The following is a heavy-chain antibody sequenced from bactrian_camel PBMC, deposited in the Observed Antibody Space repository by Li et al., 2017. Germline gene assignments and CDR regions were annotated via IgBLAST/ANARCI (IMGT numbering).Heavy chain of an antibody. D-gene: IGHD4*01. CDR2: MWPGGGST. Sequence: HVQLVESGGGSVQAGGSLRLSCAASGHIGGQNCMGWFRLVSSGEERVGVAAMWPGGGSTYYSDSVKERFTISQDDRKRTMYLQMDHLKPEDTGMYYCAARLACYEDDYRRSDTFGYWGQGTQVTVS. CDR3: AARLACYEDDYRRSDTFGY. V-gene: IGHV3S54*01. J-gene: IGHJ6*01. CDR1: GHIGGQNC.